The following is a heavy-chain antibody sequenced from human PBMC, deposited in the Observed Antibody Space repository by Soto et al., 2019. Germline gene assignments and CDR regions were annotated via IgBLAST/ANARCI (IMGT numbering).Heavy chain of an antibody. CDR3: AREPEGLVFGLDS. D-gene: IGHD3-10*02. CDR1: GFTFSNSL. CDR2: IWEDGSEE. V-gene: IGHV3-33*01. Sequence: QVQLVESGGGVVQPGRSLRLSCDASGFTFSNSLMHWVRQAPGKGLEWVAVIWEDGSEEYYADSVKGRFTISRDNSKNTLYLQMNTLGVDDMAVYYCAREPEGLVFGLDSWGQGTLVTVSS. J-gene: IGHJ4*02.